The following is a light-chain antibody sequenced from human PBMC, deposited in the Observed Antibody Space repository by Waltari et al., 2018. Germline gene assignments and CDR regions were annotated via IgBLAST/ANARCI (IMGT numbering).Light chain of an antibody. J-gene: IGLJ1*01. CDR3: SSYTSSSTFG. CDR2: DVS. V-gene: IGLV2-14*01. CDR1: SSDVGGYNY. Sequence: QSALTQPASVSGSPGQSITISCTGTSSDVGGYNYVSWYQQHPGKAPKLMIYDVSKRPSGVSNRFSDSKSGNTASLTISGLQAEDEADYYCSSYTSSSTFGFGTGTKVTVL.